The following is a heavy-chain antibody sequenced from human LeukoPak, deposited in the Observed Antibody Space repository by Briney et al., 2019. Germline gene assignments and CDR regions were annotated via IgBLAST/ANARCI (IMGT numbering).Heavy chain of an antibody. Sequence: GGSLRLSCAASGFTFSSYGMHWIRQAPGKGLEWVAAISHDEGNKYYADSVKGRFTISRDNSKNSLYLQLNSLGGEDTVMYYCARDLGGGTFDYWGQGTLVTVFS. CDR1: GFTFSSYG. CDR3: ARDLGGGTFDY. D-gene: IGHD4-23*01. V-gene: IGHV3-30*03. J-gene: IGHJ4*02. CDR2: ISHDEGNK.